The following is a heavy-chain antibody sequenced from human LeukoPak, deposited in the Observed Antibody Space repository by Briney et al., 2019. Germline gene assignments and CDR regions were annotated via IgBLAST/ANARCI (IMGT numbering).Heavy chain of an antibody. Sequence: GGSLTLSCAASGFTFSSYGMHWVRQAPGKGLEWVAVISYDGSNKYYADSVKGRFTISRDNSKNTLYLQMNSLRAEDTAVYYCSRDLSYGSLDSWGQGTLLTVSS. D-gene: IGHD5-18*01. J-gene: IGHJ4*02. V-gene: IGHV3-30*03. CDR3: SRDLSYGSLDS. CDR1: GFTFSSYG. CDR2: ISYDGSNK.